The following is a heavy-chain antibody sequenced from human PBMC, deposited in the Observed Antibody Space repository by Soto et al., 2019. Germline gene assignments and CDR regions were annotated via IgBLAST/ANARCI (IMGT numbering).Heavy chain of an antibody. CDR2: IIPIFGTA. Sequence: QVQLVQSGAEVKKPGSSVKVSCKASGGTFSSYAISWVRQAPGQGLEWMGGIIPIFGTANYAQKFQGRVTITADESTSTAYMGLSSLRAEDTAGYYCARDRGSPRCSSTSCYTASSWFGPWGQGTLVTGSS. D-gene: IGHD2-2*02. CDR3: ARDRGSPRCSSTSCYTASSWFGP. CDR1: GGTFSSYA. V-gene: IGHV1-69*01. J-gene: IGHJ5*02.